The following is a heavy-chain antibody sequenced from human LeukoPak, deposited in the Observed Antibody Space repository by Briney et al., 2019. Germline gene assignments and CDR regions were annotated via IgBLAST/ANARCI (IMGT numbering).Heavy chain of an antibody. CDR2: MSSSDDGR. J-gene: IGHJ4*02. CDR1: GFSFSSYA. CDR3: ATGGATLAAYY. D-gene: IGHD1-26*01. V-gene: IGHV3-23*01. Sequence: GGSLRLSCATSGFSFSSYAMSWVRQAPGKGLEWVSAMSSSDDGRYYAASVRGRFTISRDTSRSTLYLQMNSLRAEDTAIYYCATGGATLAAYYWGQGTLVTVSS.